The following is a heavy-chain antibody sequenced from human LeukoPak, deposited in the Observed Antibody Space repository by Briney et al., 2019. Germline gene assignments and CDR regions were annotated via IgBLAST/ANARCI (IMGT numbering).Heavy chain of an antibody. Sequence: SETLSLTCAVYGGSFSGYYWSWIRQPPGKGLEWIGEINHSGSTNYNPSLKSRVTISVDTSKNQFSLKLSSVTAADTAVYYRARGTRDGYNGYFDLWGRGTLVTVSS. J-gene: IGHJ2*01. CDR2: INHSGST. D-gene: IGHD5-12*01. CDR1: GGSFSGYY. V-gene: IGHV4-34*01. CDR3: ARGTRDGYNGYFDL.